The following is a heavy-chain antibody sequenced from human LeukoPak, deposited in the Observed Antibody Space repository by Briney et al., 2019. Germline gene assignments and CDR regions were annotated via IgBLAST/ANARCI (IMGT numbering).Heavy chain of an antibody. Sequence: SETLSLTCTVSGYSIISGYYWGWIRQPPGKGLEWIVSIYHSGSTYYNPSLKSRVTISVDTSKNQFSLKLSSVTAADTAVYYCARLGISYYFDYWGQGTLVTVSS. J-gene: IGHJ4*02. D-gene: IGHD7-27*01. CDR2: IYHSGST. V-gene: IGHV4-38-2*02. CDR1: GYSIISGYY. CDR3: ARLGISYYFDY.